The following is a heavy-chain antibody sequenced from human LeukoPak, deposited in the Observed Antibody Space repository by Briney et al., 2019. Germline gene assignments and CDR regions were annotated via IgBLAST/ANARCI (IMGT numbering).Heavy chain of an antibody. V-gene: IGHV3-21*06. CDR3: ATETNGRHYDY. J-gene: IGHJ4*02. CDR2: IGPTGFDR. CDR1: GLTFSTPG. Sequence: GGSLRLSCTTSGLTFSTPGFNWVRQAPGKGLEWVASIGPTGFDRYHADSIKGRFTISRDNANNFLYLQMDSLRAEDTAVYYCATETNGRHYDYWGQGTMLTVSS. D-gene: IGHD1-14*01.